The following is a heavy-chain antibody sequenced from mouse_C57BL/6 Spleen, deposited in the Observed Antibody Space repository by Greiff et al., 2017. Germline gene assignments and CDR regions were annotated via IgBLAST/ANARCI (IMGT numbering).Heavy chain of an antibody. V-gene: IGHV1-80*01. D-gene: IGHD1-1*01. J-gene: IGHJ2*01. CDR2: IYPGDGDT. CDR1: GYAFSSYW. Sequence: VKLMESGAELVKPGASVKISCKASGYAFSSYWMNWVKQRPGKGLEWIGQIYPGDGDTNYNGKFKGKATLTADKSSSTAYMQLSSLTSEDSAVYFCARGDYGSSYRYFDYWGQGTTLTVSS. CDR3: ARGDYGSSYRYFDY.